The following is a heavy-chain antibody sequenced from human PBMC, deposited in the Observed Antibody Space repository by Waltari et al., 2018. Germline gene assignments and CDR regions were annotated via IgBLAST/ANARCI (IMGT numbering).Heavy chain of an antibody. V-gene: IGHV4-39*01. D-gene: IGHD6-19*01. J-gene: IGHJ3*02. CDR2: FYYSGST. CDR3: ARPRQWLIYGLFDAFDI. Sequence: QLQLQESGPGLVKPSETLSLTCPVSGGPIRSSSYYWGWIRQTPGKGLEWIGSFYYSGSTYYNPSLKSRVTISVDTSKNQFSLKLSSVTAADTAVYYCARPRQWLIYGLFDAFDIWGQGTMVTVSS. CDR1: GGPIRSSSYY.